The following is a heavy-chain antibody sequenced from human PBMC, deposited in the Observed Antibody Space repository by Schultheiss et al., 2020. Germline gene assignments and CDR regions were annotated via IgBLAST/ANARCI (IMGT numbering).Heavy chain of an antibody. CDR3: ARAIRGGDAFDI. J-gene: IGHJ3*02. CDR1: GGSISSSSYY. CDR2: IYYSGST. D-gene: IGHD2-21*01. V-gene: IGHV4-39*01. Sequence: SQPLSLTCTVSGGSISSSSYYWGWIRQPPGKGLEWIGSIYYSGSTYYNPSLKSRVTISVDTSKNQFSLKLSSVTAADTAVYYCARAIRGGDAFDIWGQGTMVTGSS.